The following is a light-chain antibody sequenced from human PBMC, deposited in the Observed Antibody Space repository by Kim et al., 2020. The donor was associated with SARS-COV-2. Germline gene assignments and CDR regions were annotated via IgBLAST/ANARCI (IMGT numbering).Light chain of an antibody. CDR1: SSDVGAYKF. CDR2: EVS. Sequence: GQSVTISCTGTSSDVGAYKFVSWYQQHPGQAPKLIIYEVSLWPSGVPDRFSGSKSGNTASLTVSGLQAEDEADYYCSSFAGSDNYVFGTGTKVTVL. J-gene: IGLJ1*01. CDR3: SSFAGSDNYV. V-gene: IGLV2-8*01.